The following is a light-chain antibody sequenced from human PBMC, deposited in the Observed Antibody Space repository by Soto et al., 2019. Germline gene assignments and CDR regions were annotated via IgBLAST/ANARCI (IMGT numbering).Light chain of an antibody. CDR2: GAY. Sequence: IVLTQSPSTLSVSPGERATLSCRASQSVSSNLAWYQQKPGQAPRLLLYGAYNRATGIPDRFSGSGSGTDFTLTISRLEPEDFAVYYCQQYGSSPITFGQGTRLEIK. J-gene: IGKJ5*01. CDR1: QSVSSN. V-gene: IGKV3-20*01. CDR3: QQYGSSPIT.